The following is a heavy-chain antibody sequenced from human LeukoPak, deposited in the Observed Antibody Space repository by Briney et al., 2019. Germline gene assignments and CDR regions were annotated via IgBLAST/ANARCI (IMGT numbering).Heavy chain of an antibody. CDR2: INHSGST. D-gene: IGHD7-27*01. CDR3: ARRPLGGMDV. V-gene: IGHV4-34*01. J-gene: IGHJ6*02. CDR1: GGSFSGYY. Sequence: SETLSLTCAVYGGSFSGYYWSWIRQPPGRGLEWIGEINHSGSTNYNPSLRSRVTISVDTSKNQFSLRLNSVTAADTAVYYCARRPLGGMDVWGQGTTVTVSS.